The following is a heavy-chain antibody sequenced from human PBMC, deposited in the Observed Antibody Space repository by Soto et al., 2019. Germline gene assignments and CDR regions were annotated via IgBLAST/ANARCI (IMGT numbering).Heavy chain of an antibody. CDR2: IYYSGST. CDR1: GGSVSSGSYY. J-gene: IGHJ5*02. CDR3: ARDYDYGGNFQYWFDT. D-gene: IGHD4-17*01. Sequence: PSETLSLTCTVSGGSVSSGSYYWSWIRQPPGKGLEWIGYIYYSGSTNYNPSLKSRVTISVDTSKNQFSLKLSSVTAADTAVYYCARDYDYGGNFQYWFDTWGQGNLVTVSS. V-gene: IGHV4-61*01.